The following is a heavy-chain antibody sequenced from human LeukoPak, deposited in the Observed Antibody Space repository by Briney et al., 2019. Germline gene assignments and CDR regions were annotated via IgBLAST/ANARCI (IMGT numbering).Heavy chain of an antibody. V-gene: IGHV4-59*01. J-gene: IGHJ4*02. D-gene: IGHD3-22*01. CDR3: AISSAGLFDY. CDR1: GGSISSYY. CDR2: IYYSGST. Sequence: SETLSLTCTVSGGSISSYYWSWIRQPPGKGLEWIGCIYYSGSTNYNPSLKSRVTISVDTSKNQFSLKLSSVTAADTAVYYCAISSAGLFDYWGQGTLVTVSS.